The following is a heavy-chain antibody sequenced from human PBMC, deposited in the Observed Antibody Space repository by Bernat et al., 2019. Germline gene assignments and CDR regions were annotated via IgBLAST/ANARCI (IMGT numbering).Heavy chain of an antibody. CDR2: IYYSGST. CDR1: GGSISSGDYY. D-gene: IGHD4-23*01. Sequence: QVQLQESGPGLVKPSQTLSLTCTVSGGSISSGDYYWSWIRQPPGKGLEWIGYIYYSGSTYYNPSLKSRVTISVDTDKNQYSLKLRSVTAADTAVYYCARVFYGGNSDNWFDPWGQGTLVTGSA. V-gene: IGHV4-30-4*01. J-gene: IGHJ5*02. CDR3: ARVFYGGNSDNWFDP.